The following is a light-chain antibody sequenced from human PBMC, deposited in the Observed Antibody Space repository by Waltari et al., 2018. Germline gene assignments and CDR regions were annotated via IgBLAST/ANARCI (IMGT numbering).Light chain of an antibody. V-gene: IGKV1-39*01. CDR2: TAS. J-gene: IGKJ1*01. CDR1: QSISSY. Sequence: SPSSLSASVGDRVTITCRASQSISSYLNWYQQKPGKAPKLLIYTASNLQSGVPSRFSGTGSGTDFTLTISSLQPEDFAHYYCQQSYSTPWTFGQGTKVEIK. CDR3: QQSYSTPWT.